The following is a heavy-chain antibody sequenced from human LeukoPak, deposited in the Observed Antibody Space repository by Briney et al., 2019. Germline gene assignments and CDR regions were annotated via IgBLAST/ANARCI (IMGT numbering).Heavy chain of an antibody. CDR3: ARLSGEPTGLSIYYFDY. CDR1: GDSITSSNW. Sequence: SETLSLTCAVSGDSITSSNWWSWVRQPPEKGLEWIGEIYHSGNTNYNPSLKSRVTISVDTSKNQFSLKLNSVTAADTAVYYCARLSGEPTGLSIYYFDYWGQGTLVTVSS. V-gene: IGHV4-4*02. D-gene: IGHD3-10*01. J-gene: IGHJ4*02. CDR2: IYHSGNT.